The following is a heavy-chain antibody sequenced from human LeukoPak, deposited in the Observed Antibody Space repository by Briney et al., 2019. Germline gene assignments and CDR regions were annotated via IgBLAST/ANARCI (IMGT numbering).Heavy chain of an antibody. J-gene: IGHJ4*02. CDR1: GVSLSSTRAA. Sequence: SQTLSLPCAISGVSLSSTRAAWNWLRQSPSRGLEWLGRTYFRSQWYSDYAVSVRGRISINADTSKNQFSLQLNSVTPEDTAIYFCARYTYTFYLDYWGQGTVVTVSS. V-gene: IGHV6-1*01. CDR3: ARYTYTFYLDY. D-gene: IGHD2/OR15-2a*01. CDR2: TYFRSQWYS.